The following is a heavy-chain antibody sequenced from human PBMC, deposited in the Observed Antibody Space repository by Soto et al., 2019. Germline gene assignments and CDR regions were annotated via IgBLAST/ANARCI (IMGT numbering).Heavy chain of an antibody. D-gene: IGHD3-22*01. CDR1: GFTFSSND. CDR3: ATSPLLPGAP. J-gene: IGHJ3*01. CDR2: IYSGGST. V-gene: IGHV3-53*01. Sequence: EVQLVESGGGLIQPGGSLRLSCAASGFTFSSNDMNWVRQAPGKGLEWVSLIYSGGSTYYADSVKGRFTISRDNSKNTLYLQMSSLGAEDTVVNYCATSPLLPGAPWGQGTMVTVSS.